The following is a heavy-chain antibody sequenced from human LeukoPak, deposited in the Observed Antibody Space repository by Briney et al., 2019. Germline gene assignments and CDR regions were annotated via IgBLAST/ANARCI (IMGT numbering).Heavy chain of an antibody. Sequence: ASVKVSCKASGYTFTGYYMHWVRQAPGQGLEWMGWINPNSGGTNFAQKFQGRVTMTRDTSIRTAYMELSRLRSDDTAVYYCVLKGSSGWRYPPPPDAFDICGQGTMVTVSS. CDR1: GYTFTGYY. CDR3: VLKGSSGWRYPPPPDAFDI. CDR2: INPNSGGT. D-gene: IGHD6-19*01. V-gene: IGHV1-2*02. J-gene: IGHJ3*02.